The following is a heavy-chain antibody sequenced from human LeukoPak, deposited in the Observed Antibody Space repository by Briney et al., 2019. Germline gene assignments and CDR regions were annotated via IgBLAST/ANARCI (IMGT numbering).Heavy chain of an antibody. CDR3: ASARHDAFDS. CDR2: IRYDGSNK. Sequence: GGSLRLSCAASGFTFSSYGMHWVRQAPGKGLEWVAFIRYDGSNKYYADSVKGRFTISRDNSKNTLYLQMNSLRPEDTAVYYCASARHDAFDSCGQGTIVTVSS. J-gene: IGHJ3*02. V-gene: IGHV3-30*02. CDR1: GFTFSSYG.